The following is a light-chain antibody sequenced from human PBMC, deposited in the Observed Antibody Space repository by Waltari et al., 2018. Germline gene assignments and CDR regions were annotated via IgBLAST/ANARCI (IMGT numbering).Light chain of an antibody. V-gene: IGKV1-8*01. J-gene: IGKJ1*01. CDR2: GAY. CDR3: QQYYDYPRT. CDR1: QGISTY. Sequence: AIRITQSPSSVSASAGDRVTITCRASQGISTYLAWYQQNPGKAPNLLIYGAYTLQSGVPSRFSGSGSGTDFTLTINCLQSEDFATYYCQQYYDYPRTFGQGTKVEI.